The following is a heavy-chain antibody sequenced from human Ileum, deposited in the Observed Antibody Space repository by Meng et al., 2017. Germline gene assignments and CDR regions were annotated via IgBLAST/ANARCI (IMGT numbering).Heavy chain of an antibody. CDR3: ARQRSVVAVTHRYIES. V-gene: IGHV5-51*01. CDR2: IYPGDSDI. J-gene: IGHJ4*01. Sequence: ESRKISGKGSGYNFALYWIAWVRQMPGKGLEWIGIIYPGDSDIRYSPSFQGQVTISTDESIGTAYLEWSSLKASDTAMYYCARQRSVVAVTHRYIESWGQGTLVTVSS. CDR1: GYNFALYW. D-gene: IGHD2-21*02.